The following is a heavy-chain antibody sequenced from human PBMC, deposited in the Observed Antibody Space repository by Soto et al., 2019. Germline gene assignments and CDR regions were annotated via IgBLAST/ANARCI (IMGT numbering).Heavy chain of an antibody. CDR2: IIPLYGTA. D-gene: IGHD1-26*01. Sequence: QVQLVQSGAEVKKPGSSVKVSCKASGGSFNSYTISWVRQAPGQGPEWMGGIIPLYGTANYAQRLQGRVTITADESTSTAYMELRSLRSEDTDVYYCARVGGTYRKWFDPWGQGTLVTVSS. CDR3: ARVGGTYRKWFDP. J-gene: IGHJ5*02. CDR1: GGSFNSYT. V-gene: IGHV1-69*01.